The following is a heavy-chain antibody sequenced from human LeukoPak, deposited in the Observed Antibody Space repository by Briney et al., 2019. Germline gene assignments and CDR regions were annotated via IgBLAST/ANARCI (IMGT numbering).Heavy chain of an antibody. CDR1: GFTFSSYS. D-gene: IGHD1-7*01. V-gene: IGHV3-48*01. Sequence: GGSLRLSCAASGFTFSSYSMNWVRQAPGKGLEWVSYISSSSSTIYYADSVKGRFTISRGNAKNSLYLQMNSLRAEDTAVYYCARSGTTSYYYYYMDVWGKGTTVTVSS. CDR2: ISSSSSTI. CDR3: ARSGTTSYYYYYMDV. J-gene: IGHJ6*03.